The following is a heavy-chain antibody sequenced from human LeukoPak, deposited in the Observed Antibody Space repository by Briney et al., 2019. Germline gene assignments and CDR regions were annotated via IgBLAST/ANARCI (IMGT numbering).Heavy chain of an antibody. D-gene: IGHD1-26*01. CDR2: INNVGSGT. J-gene: IGHJ4*02. CDR3: AREVSGTSYFDY. CDR1: GFTFSSCW. Sequence: GGSLRLSCAASGFTFSSCWMHWVRQAPGKGLVWVSRINNVGSGTTYADSVKGRFTISRDNTKNTLCLQMNSLVDEDTAVYFCAREVSGTSYFDYWGQGTQVTVSS. V-gene: IGHV3-74*01.